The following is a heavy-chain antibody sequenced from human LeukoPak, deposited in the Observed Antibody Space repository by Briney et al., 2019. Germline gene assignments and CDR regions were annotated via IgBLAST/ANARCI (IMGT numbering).Heavy chain of an antibody. V-gene: IGHV1-18*01. CDR1: GYTFTSYG. Sequence: ASVKVSCKASGYTFTSYGISWVRQAPGQGLEWMGWISAYNGNTNYAQKLQGRVTMTTDTSTSTAYMELRSLRSDDTAVYYCARLVTPPRNYYYYYYMDVWGKGTTVTVS. CDR2: ISAYNGNT. CDR3: ARLVTPPRNYYYYYYMDV. J-gene: IGHJ6*03. D-gene: IGHD2-21*02.